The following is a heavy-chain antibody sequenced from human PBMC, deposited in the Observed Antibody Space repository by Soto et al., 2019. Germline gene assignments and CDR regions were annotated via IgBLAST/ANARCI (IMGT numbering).Heavy chain of an antibody. V-gene: IGHV3-23*01. J-gene: IGHJ4*02. CDR1: GFTFTDYA. CDR3: TKVGTLTGTTGY. D-gene: IGHD1-7*01. Sequence: VGSLRLSCAASGFTFTDYAMNWVRQAPGKGLEWVSTISGSGGNTYYADSVKGRYTISRDNSKNTLYLRMNSLRAEDTAVYYCTKVGTLTGTTGYWGQGTLVTVSS. CDR2: ISGSGGNT.